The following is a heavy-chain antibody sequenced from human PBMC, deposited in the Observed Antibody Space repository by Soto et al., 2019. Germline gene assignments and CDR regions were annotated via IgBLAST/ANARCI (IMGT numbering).Heavy chain of an antibody. CDR2: IIPISDTT. D-gene: IGHD2-2*01. J-gene: IGHJ6*02. V-gene: IGHV1-69*01. Sequence: QVQLVQSGAEVKKPGSSVKVSGKVSGGTFGSYAFSWLRQAPGQGLEWMGGIIPISDTTNYAQKFQGRVTITADESTSTAYMELSSLRSEDTAVYYCARSQGSSTSLEIYYYYYYGMDVWGQGTTVTVSS. CDR3: ARSQGSSTSLEIYYYYYYGMDV. CDR1: GGTFGSYA.